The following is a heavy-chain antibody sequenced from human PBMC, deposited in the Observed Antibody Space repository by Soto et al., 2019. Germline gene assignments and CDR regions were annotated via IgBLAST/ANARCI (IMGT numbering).Heavy chain of an antibody. CDR1: GFTFSSYA. CDR2: ISGSGGST. CDR3: AKDTTTVTTYPDY. Sequence: EVQLLESGGGLVQPGGSLRLSCAASGFTFSSYAMSWVRQAPGKGLEWVSAISGSGGSTEYADSVKGRFTISRYNSKNTLYLQMNSLRAEDTAVYYCAKDTTTVTTYPDYWGQGTLVTVSS. D-gene: IGHD4-17*01. V-gene: IGHV3-23*01. J-gene: IGHJ4*02.